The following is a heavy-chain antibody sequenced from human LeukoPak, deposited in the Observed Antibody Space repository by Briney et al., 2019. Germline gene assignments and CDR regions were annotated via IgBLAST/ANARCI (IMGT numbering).Heavy chain of an antibody. Sequence: SETLSLTCAVYGGSFSGYYWSWIRQPPGRGLEWIGEINNSGSTNYNPSLKSRVTISVDTSKNQFSLRLSSVTAADTAVYYCARVLGVVMVRGVRYYYYYMDVWGKGTTVTISS. CDR1: GGSFSGYY. V-gene: IGHV4-34*01. CDR2: INNSGST. J-gene: IGHJ6*03. D-gene: IGHD3-10*01. CDR3: ARVLGVVMVRGVRYYYYYMDV.